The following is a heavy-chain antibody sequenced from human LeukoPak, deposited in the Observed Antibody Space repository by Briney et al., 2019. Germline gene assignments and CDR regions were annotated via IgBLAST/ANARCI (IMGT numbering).Heavy chain of an antibody. J-gene: IGHJ6*02. CDR3: ARHLTYYDFWSGYYTGGHYYYYGMDV. CDR1: GGSISSYY. D-gene: IGHD3-3*01. Sequence: SETLSLTCTVSGGSISSYYWSWIRQAPGKGLEWIRYIYYSGSTNYNPSLKSRVTISVDTSKNQFSLKLSSATAADTAVYYCARHLTYYDFWSGYYTGGHYYYYGMDVWGQGTTVTVSS. CDR2: IYYSGST. V-gene: IGHV4-59*08.